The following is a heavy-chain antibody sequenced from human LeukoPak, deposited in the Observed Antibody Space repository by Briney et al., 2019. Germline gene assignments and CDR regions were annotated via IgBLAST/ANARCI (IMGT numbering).Heavy chain of an antibody. V-gene: IGHV4-4*07. CDR1: GGSISSYY. D-gene: IGHD2-2*01. CDR2: IYTSGST. CDR3: ARDRGSTSYTKSFDY. Sequence: PSETLSLTCTVSGGSISSYYWSWIRQPAGKGLEWIGRIYTSGSTNYNPSLKSRVTMSVDTSKNQFSLKLSSVTAADTAVYYCARDRGSTSYTKSFDYWGQGTLVTVSS. J-gene: IGHJ4*02.